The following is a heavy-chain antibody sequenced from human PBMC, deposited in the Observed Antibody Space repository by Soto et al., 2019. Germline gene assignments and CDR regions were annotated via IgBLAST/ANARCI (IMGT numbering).Heavy chain of an antibody. Sequence: QVQLVQSGAEVKKPGASVKVSCKASGYTFTSYGISWVRQAPGQGLEWMGWISSYNGNTNYAQKLQGRVTMTTDTSTSTAYMELRSLGSDDTAMDYCARDWSAITAAGTEGDYWGQGTLVTVSS. CDR1: GYTFTSYG. CDR3: ARDWSAITAAGTEGDY. V-gene: IGHV1-18*01. CDR2: ISSYNGNT. D-gene: IGHD6-13*01. J-gene: IGHJ4*02.